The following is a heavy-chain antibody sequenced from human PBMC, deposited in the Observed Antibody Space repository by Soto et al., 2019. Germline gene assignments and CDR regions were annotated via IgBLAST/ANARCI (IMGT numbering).Heavy chain of an antibody. V-gene: IGHV3-11*06. CDR1: GFTFSDYY. D-gene: IGHD6-13*01. Sequence: QVQLVESGGGLVRPGGSLRLSCAASGFTFSDYYMSWIRQVPGKGLEWVAYISGTSDSTPYADSVRGRFTISRDNAKNSLYLQMNSLRAEDTALYYCARVAVLTAAGTTDYWGQGTLVTVSS. CDR3: ARVAVLTAAGTTDY. CDR2: ISGTSDST. J-gene: IGHJ4*02.